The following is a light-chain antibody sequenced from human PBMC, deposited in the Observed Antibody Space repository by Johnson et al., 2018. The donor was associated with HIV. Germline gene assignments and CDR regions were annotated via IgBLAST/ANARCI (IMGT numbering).Light chain of an antibody. CDR2: ENN. Sequence: QSVLTQPPSVSAAPGQKVTISCSGSSSNIGNNYVSWYQQLPGTAPKLLIYENNKRPSGIPDRFSGSKSGTSATLVITGLQTGDEADYYCGTWDSSLSAGINYVFGTGTKVTVL. CDR3: GTWDSSLSAGINYV. CDR1: SSNIGNNY. V-gene: IGLV1-51*02. J-gene: IGLJ1*01.